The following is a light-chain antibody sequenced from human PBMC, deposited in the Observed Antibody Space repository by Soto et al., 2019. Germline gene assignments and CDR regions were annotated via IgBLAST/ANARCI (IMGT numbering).Light chain of an antibody. CDR1: SSDVGNYDY. Sequence: QSALTQPASVSGSPGQSITISCTGTSSDVGNYDYVSWYQQYPGKAPKLMIYAVGRRPSGVSNRFSGSKSGNTASLTISGLQAEDEADYYCTSYTPSSTYVFGTGTKLTFL. CDR3: TSYTPSSTYV. CDR2: AVG. J-gene: IGLJ1*01. V-gene: IGLV2-14*03.